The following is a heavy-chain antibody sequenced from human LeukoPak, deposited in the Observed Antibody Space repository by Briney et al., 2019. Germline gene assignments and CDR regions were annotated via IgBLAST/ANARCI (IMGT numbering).Heavy chain of an antibody. CDR1: GFTFSGYV. J-gene: IGHJ4*02. V-gene: IGHV3-30*02. CDR2: IRYDGSNK. D-gene: IGHD3-3*01. CDR3: ARDYYDFWSGSNY. Sequence: GGSLRLSCAASGFTFSGYVMHWVRQAPGKGLEWVAFIRYDGSNKYYADSVKGRFTISRDNSKNTLYLQMNSLRAEDTAVYYCARDYYDFWSGSNYWGQGTLVTVSS.